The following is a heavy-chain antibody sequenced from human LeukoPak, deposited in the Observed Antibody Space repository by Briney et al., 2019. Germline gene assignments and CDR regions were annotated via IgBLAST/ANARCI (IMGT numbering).Heavy chain of an antibody. D-gene: IGHD5-18*01. CDR1: GGSFSGYY. CDR3: ALAAMVGGRVDY. V-gene: IGHV4-34*01. J-gene: IGHJ4*02. CDR2: INHSGST. Sequence: ETLSLTCAVYGGSFSGYYWSWIRQPPGKGLEWIGEINHSGSTNYNPSLKSRVTISVDTSKNQFSLKLSSVTAADTAVYYCALAAMVGGRVDYWGQGTLVTVSS.